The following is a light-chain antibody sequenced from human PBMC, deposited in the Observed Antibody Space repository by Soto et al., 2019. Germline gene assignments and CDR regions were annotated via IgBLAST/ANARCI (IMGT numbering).Light chain of an antibody. J-gene: IGKJ5*01. Sequence: EIVLTQSPGTLSLSPGDTATLSCRASQSVHSNYFAWYQQKPGQTPKLLIFGATSMATGVPDRFSGSESGTDYTLTITRLESEDFAVYFCQQYAGSSTFGQGTRVDMK. CDR2: GAT. CDR1: QSVHSNY. CDR3: QQYAGSST. V-gene: IGKV3-20*01.